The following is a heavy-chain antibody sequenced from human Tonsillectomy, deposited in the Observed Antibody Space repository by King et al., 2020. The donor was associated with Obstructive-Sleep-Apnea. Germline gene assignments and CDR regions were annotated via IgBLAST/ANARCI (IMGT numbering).Heavy chain of an antibody. D-gene: IGHD3-3*01. J-gene: IGHJ6*02. Sequence: VQLVESGAEVEKPGASVKVSCKTSGYTFISYHIHWVRQAPGQGLEWMGVINPSGGGTTYAQRFQGRVTMTRDTSTSTVYMDLSGLRSEDTAVYYCARDPRSYDFLRGGYDDFGMDVWGQGTTVTVSS. CDR2: INPSGGGT. CDR1: GYTFISYH. CDR3: ARDPRSYDFLRGGYDDFGMDV. V-gene: IGHV1-46*01.